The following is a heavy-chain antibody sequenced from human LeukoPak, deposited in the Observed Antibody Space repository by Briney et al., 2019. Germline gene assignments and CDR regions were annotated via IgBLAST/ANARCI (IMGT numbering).Heavy chain of an antibody. Sequence: KSSETLSLTCAVYGGSFSGYYWSWIRQPPGKGLEWIGEINHSGSTNYNPSLKSRVTISVDTSKNQFSLKLSSVTAADTAVYYCARATIFGVVSPYYGMDVWGQGTTVTVSS. CDR3: ARATIFGVVSPYYGMDV. CDR2: INHSGST. V-gene: IGHV4-34*01. CDR1: GGSFSGYY. J-gene: IGHJ6*02. D-gene: IGHD3-3*01.